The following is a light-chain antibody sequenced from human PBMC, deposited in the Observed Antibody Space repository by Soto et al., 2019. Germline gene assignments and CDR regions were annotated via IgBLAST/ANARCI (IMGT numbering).Light chain of an antibody. V-gene: IGLV2-14*01. Sequence: QSVLTQPASVSGSPGQSITISCTGTSSDIGGHNYVSWYQQYPGKAPKLLIYEVSNRPSGISNRFSASKSGSTASLTISGLQAEDEADYYCCSYTSTNSRVFGGGTKLTVL. CDR2: EVS. J-gene: IGLJ3*02. CDR1: SSDIGGHNY. CDR3: CSYTSTNSRV.